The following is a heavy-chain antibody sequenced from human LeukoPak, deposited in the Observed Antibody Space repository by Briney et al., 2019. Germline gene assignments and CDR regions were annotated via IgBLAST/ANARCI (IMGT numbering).Heavy chain of an antibody. J-gene: IGHJ4*02. CDR3: ARDRGELHLDY. V-gene: IGHV1-18*01. CDR2: ISAYNGNT. D-gene: IGHD1-26*01. CDR1: GYSFTSYG. Sequence: ASVKVSCKASGYSFTSYGISWVRQAPGQGLEWMGWISAYNGNTNYAQKLQGRVTMPTDTSTSTAYMELRSLRSDDTVVYYCARDRGELHLDYWGQGTLVTVSS.